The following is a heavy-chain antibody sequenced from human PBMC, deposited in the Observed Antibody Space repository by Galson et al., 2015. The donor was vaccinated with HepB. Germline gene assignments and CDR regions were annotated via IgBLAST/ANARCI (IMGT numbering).Heavy chain of an antibody. D-gene: IGHD3-9*01. J-gene: IGHJ6*02. CDR3: VRVGRWVRDWLDGMDV. CDR1: GTTFSNYW. Sequence: SLRLSCAGSGTTFSNYWMSWVRQAPGKGLEWVANIKQDGSGEYYVDSVRGRFTISGDNAKNSLYLQMNSLRAEDTAVYYCVRVGRWVRDWLDGMDVWGQGTTVTVSS. CDR2: IKQDGSGE. V-gene: IGHV3-7*03.